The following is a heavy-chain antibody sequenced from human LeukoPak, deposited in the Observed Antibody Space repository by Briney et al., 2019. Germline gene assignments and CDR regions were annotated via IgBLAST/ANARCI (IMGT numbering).Heavy chain of an antibody. CDR2: IYYSGST. CDR3: ARGGLYSGGGLAAFGI. D-gene: IGHD6-19*01. V-gene: IGHV4-59*01. Sequence: SETLSLTCTVSGGSISSYYWSWIRQPPGKGLEWIGYIYYSGSTNYNPSLKSRVTISVDTSKNQFSLKLSSVTAADTAVYYCARGGLYSGGGLAAFGIGAKGKMVTVSS. J-gene: IGHJ3*02. CDR1: GGSISSYY.